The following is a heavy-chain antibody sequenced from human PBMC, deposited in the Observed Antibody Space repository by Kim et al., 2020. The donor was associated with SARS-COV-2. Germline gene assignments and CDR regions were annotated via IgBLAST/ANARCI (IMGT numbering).Heavy chain of an antibody. Sequence: GGSLRLSCVTSRFSLSDHYIDWVRQGPGKGLEWVGRSGNKASSHATEYAASVRDRFIISRDDSRNSLYLQMNRLKTEDTAVYFCCRGYSGGPIYAFDIWGQGTGVTVSS. V-gene: IGHV3-72*01. CDR2: SGNKASSHAT. CDR3: CRGYSGGPIYAFDI. CDR1: RFSLSDHY. D-gene: IGHD6-19*01. J-gene: IGHJ3*02.